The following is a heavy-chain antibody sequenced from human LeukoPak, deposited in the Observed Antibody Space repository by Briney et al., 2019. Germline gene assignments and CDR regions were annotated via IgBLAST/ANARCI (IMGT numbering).Heavy chain of an antibody. CDR1: GFTFSSYG. Sequence: AGSSLTLSCAASGFTFSSYGIHWARQAPGKGREWVAVISYDGSNKYYADSVKGRFTISRDNSKNTLYLQMNSLRAEDTAVYYCAKDDGYTKYWGQGTLVTVSP. CDR3: AKDDGYTKY. D-gene: IGHD5-24*01. J-gene: IGHJ4*02. V-gene: IGHV3-30*18. CDR2: ISYDGSNK.